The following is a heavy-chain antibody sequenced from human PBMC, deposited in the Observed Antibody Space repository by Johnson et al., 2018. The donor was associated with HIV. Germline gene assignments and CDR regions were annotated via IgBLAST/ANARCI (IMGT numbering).Heavy chain of an antibody. J-gene: IGHJ3*02. V-gene: IGHV3-30*04. Sequence: QVQLVESGGGVVQPGRSLRLSCAASGFTFSSYAMHWVRQAPGKGLEWVAVISYDGSNQYYADSVKGRFTISRDNSKNTVLLQMNSLRPEDTAMYYCAAYYDFWSGSYTSGFDIWGQGTMVTVSS. D-gene: IGHD3-3*01. CDR2: ISYDGSNQ. CDR3: AAYYDFWSGSYTSGFDI. CDR1: GFTFSSYA.